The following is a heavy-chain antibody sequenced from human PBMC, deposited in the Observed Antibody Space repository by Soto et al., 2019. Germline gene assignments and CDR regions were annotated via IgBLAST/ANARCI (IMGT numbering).Heavy chain of an antibody. CDR1: GFTFSSYA. J-gene: IGHJ5*02. Sequence: GGSLRLSCAASGFTFSSYAMSWVSQAPGKGREWVSAMSGSGGSTYYADSVKGRCTISRDNSKNTLYVQMHSQRAEDTAVYYCANHNGLAIPIWEDWFDPWGQGTLVPVSS. CDR3: ANHNGLAIPIWEDWFDP. D-gene: IGHD2-21*01. CDR2: MSGSGGST. V-gene: IGHV3-23*01.